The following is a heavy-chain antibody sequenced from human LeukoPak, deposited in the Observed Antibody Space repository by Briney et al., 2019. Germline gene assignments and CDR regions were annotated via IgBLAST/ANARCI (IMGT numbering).Heavy chain of an antibody. J-gene: IGHJ6*03. D-gene: IGHD2-15*01. V-gene: IGHV3-53*01. Sequence: GGSLRLSCAASGFTVSSNYMSWVRQAPGKGLEWVSVIYSGGSTYYADSVKGRFTISRDNSKDTLYLQMNSLRAEDTAVYYCARLYCSGGSCYSRYYYYYMDVWGKGTTVTVSS. CDR2: IYSGGST. CDR3: ARLYCSGGSCYSRYYYYYMDV. CDR1: GFTVSSNY.